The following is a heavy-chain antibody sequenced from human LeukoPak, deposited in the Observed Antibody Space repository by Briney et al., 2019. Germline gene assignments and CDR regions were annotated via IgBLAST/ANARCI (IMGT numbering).Heavy chain of an antibody. CDR3: ARAGGSSSWYDAFDI. Sequence: PSETLSLTCTVSGGSISSYYWSWIRQPPGKGLEWIGYIYYSGSTNYNPSLKSRVTISVDTFKNQFSLKLSSVTAADTAVYYCARAGGSSSWYDAFDIWGQGTMVTVSS. V-gene: IGHV4-59*01. J-gene: IGHJ3*02. CDR2: IYYSGST. CDR1: GGSISSYY. D-gene: IGHD6-13*01.